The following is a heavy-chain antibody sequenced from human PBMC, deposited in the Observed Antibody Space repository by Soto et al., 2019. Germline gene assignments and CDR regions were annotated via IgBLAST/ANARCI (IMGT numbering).Heavy chain of an antibody. J-gene: IGHJ4*02. V-gene: IGHV3-53*01. CDR2: IYSGGST. CDR1: GFTFSSNY. D-gene: IGHD3-9*01. Sequence: XGSLRLSCAASGFTFSSNYMSWVRQAPGKGLEWVSVIYSGGSTYYADSVKGRFTISRDNSKNTLYLQMNSLRAEDTAVYYCAISNSDILTGYLDYWGQGTLVTVSS. CDR3: AISNSDILTGYLDY.